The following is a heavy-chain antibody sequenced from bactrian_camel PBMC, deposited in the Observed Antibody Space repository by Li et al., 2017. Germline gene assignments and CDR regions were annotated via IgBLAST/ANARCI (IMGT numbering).Heavy chain of an antibody. CDR3: AADRGACATQMRPTGFTY. CDR1: GDTVNSYC. Sequence: HVQLVESGGGSVQAGGSLRLACVVSGDTVNSYCMAWFRQTPGKEREGVAATDGAVAYANSVKGRFTISKDVAKNIVWLQMSMLKPDDTATYYCAADRGACATQMRPTGFTYWGQGTQVTVS. CDR2: TDGAVA. J-gene: IGHJ4*01. V-gene: IGHV3S53*01. D-gene: IGHD1*01.